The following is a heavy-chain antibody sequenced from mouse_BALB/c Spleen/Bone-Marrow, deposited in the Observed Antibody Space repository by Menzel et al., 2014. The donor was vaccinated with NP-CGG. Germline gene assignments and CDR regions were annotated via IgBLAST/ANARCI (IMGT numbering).Heavy chain of an antibody. V-gene: IGHV2-6*02. CDR2: IWSDGNT. J-gene: IGHJ4*01. CDR1: GFSLXTYG. Sequence: VKVVESGPGLVSPSQSLSITCTVSGFSLXTYGVHWVRQPPGKGLEWLVVIWSDGNTTYNSALKSRLSISKDNSKSQVFLKMNSLQTDDTAMYYCARNPYGNYAMDYWGQGTSVTVSS. CDR3: ARNPYGNYAMDY. D-gene: IGHD2-10*02.